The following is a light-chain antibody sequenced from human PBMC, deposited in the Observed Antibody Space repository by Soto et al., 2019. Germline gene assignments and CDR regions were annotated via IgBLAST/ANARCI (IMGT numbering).Light chain of an antibody. CDR1: QAISSA. J-gene: IGKJ3*01. V-gene: IGKV1D-13*01. CDR2: DAS. Sequence: IQMTQSPSSLSASLGDRITIACRASQAISSALAWYQQKPGKPPKLLIYDASTLQSGVPSRFSGTASGTDFTLTINSLQPEDFATYYCQQFNNWPVTFGPGTKVDIK. CDR3: QQFNNWPVT.